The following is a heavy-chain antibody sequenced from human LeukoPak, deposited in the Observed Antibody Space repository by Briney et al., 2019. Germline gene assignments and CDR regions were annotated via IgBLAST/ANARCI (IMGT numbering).Heavy chain of an antibody. V-gene: IGHV4-59*01. CDR3: ASEVYSSGWYPGWFDP. D-gene: IGHD6-19*01. CDR1: GGSISSYY. CDR2: IYYSGST. Sequence: SETLSLTCTVSGGSISSYYWSWIRQPPGKGLEWIGYIYYSGSTNYNPSLKSRVTISVGTSKNQFSLRLSSVTAADTAVYYCASEVYSSGWYPGWFDPWGQGTLVTVSS. J-gene: IGHJ5*02.